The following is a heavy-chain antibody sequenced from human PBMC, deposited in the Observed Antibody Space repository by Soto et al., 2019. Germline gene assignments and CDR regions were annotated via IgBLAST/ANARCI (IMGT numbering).Heavy chain of an antibody. Sequence: GGSLRLSCAASGFTFSDYYMSWIRQAPGKGLEWVSYISRSGSTIYYADSVKGRLTISRDNAKNSLYLQMNGLIAKDTAVYYCARERSYSSSWYKRDNWFDPWGQGTLVTVSS. V-gene: IGHV3-11*01. J-gene: IGHJ5*02. CDR2: ISRSGSTI. D-gene: IGHD6-13*01. CDR3: ARERSYSSSWYKRDNWFDP. CDR1: GFTFSDYY.